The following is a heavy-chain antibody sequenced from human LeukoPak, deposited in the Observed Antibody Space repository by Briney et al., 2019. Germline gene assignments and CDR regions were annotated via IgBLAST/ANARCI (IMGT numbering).Heavy chain of an antibody. J-gene: IGHJ4*02. D-gene: IGHD5-12*01. V-gene: IGHV1-18*01. Sequence: ASVKVSCKASGYTFTSYGISWVRQAPGQGLEWMGWISAYNGNTNYAQKLQGRVTITADKSTSTAYMELSSLRSEDTAVYYCASLRSGYDWDFDFWGQGTPVTVSS. CDR2: ISAYNGNT. CDR1: GYTFTSYG. CDR3: ASLRSGYDWDFDF.